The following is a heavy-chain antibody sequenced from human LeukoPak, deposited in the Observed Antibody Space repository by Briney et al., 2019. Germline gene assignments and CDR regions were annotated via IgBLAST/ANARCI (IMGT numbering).Heavy chain of an antibody. CDR3: AGNADRGGDFDY. Sequence: GRSLRLACAAAGFTFSSYAMSWVRQAPGRGLEWVANVNKEGSQRLYVDSLEGRFTISRDNAKNSLYSQMNSLIAQETAADYCAGNADRGGDFDYWGQGTLVTVSS. D-gene: IGHD1-14*01. CDR2: VNKEGSQR. CDR1: GFTFSSYA. V-gene: IGHV3-7*05. J-gene: IGHJ4*02.